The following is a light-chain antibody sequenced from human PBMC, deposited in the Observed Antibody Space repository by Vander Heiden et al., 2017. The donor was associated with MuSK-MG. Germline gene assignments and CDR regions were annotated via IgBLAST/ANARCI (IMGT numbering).Light chain of an antibody. CDR2: WAS. CDR3: QQYDSTPPA. V-gene: IGKV4-1*01. J-gene: IGKJ1*01. Sequence: DLVMTQSPDSLAVSLGERATINCKSSQSVLYSSNNKNYLAWYQQKPGQPPKLLIYWASTRESGVPDRFSGSGSGTDFTLTISSLQAEDVAVYYCQQYDSTPPAFGQGTKVEIK. CDR1: QSVLYSSNNKNY.